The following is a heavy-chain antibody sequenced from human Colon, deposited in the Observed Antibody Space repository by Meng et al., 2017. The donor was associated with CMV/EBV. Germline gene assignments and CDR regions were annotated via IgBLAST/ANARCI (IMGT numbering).Heavy chain of an antibody. CDR2: INPNSGGT. CDR1: GYTFTGYY. D-gene: IGHD5-12*01. CDR3: AREQPVAKTEKFDY. V-gene: IGHV1-2*02. Sequence: ASVKVSCKASGYTFTGYYMHWVRQAPGQGLEWMGWINPNSGGTNYAQKFQGRVTMTRDTSISTAYMELSTLTSGDTAVYYCAREQPVAKTEKFDYWGQGTLVTVSS. J-gene: IGHJ4*02.